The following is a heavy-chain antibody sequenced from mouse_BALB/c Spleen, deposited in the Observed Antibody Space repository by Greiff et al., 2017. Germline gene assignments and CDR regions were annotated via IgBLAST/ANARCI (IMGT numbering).Heavy chain of an antibody. D-gene: IGHD2-2*01. CDR3: AREGYDYAMDY. V-gene: IGHV1-77*01. J-gene: IGHJ4*01. CDR1: GYTFTDYV. Sequence: QVQLQQSGPELVKPGASVKMSCKASGYTFTDYVISWVKQRTGQGLEWIGEIYPGSGSTYYNEKFKGKATLTVDKSSSTAYMHLNSLTSEDSAVYYCAREGYDYAMDYWGQGTSVTVSS. CDR2: IYPGSGST.